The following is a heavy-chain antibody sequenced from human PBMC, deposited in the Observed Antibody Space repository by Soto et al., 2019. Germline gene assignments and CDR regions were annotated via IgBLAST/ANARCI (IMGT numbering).Heavy chain of an antibody. D-gene: IGHD4-17*01. V-gene: IGHV4-59*01. CDR2: IYYSGST. J-gene: IGHJ6*02. CDR1: GGSISSYY. CDR3: GGWDYGMYYYYGMDV. Sequence: SETLSLTCTVSGGSISSYYWSWIRQPPGKGLEWIGYIYYSGSTNYNPSLKSRVTISVDTSKNQFSLKLSSVTAADTAVYYCGGWDYGMYYYYGMDVWGQGTTVTVPS.